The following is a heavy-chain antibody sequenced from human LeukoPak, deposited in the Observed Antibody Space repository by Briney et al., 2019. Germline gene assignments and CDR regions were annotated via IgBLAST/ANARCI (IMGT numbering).Heavy chain of an antibody. V-gene: IGHV3-53*01. J-gene: IGHJ3*02. Sequence: GGSLRLSCAASGFTVSSNYMSWVRQAPGKGLEWVSVIHSGGSTYYADSVKGRFTISRDNSKNTLYLQMNSLRAEDTAVYYCARYCSGGSCYLGFDAFDIWGQGTMVTVSS. D-gene: IGHD2-15*01. CDR3: ARYCSGGSCYLGFDAFDI. CDR1: GFTVSSNY. CDR2: IHSGGST.